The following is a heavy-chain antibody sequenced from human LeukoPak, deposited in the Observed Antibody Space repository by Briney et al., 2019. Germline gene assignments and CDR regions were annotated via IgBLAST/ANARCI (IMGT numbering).Heavy chain of an antibody. Sequence: SGTLSLTCTVSGGSISSYYWSWIRQPPGKGLEWIGYIYYSGSTSYNSSLKSRVTISLDTPKNQFSLKLNSVTAADTAVYYCARSFDSRGYYYYGMDVWGQGTTVTVSS. CDR3: ARSFDSRGYYYYGMDV. V-gene: IGHV4-59*01. J-gene: IGHJ6*02. CDR1: GGSISSYY. D-gene: IGHD3-22*01. CDR2: IYYSGST.